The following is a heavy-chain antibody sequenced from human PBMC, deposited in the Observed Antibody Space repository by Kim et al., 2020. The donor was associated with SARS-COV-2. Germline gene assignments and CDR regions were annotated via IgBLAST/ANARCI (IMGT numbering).Heavy chain of an antibody. J-gene: IGHJ5*02. CDR3: AGEATFDTWFAP. V-gene: IGHV1-46*01. D-gene: IGHD1-26*01. Sequence: ATYAQKFKGRVTVTRDASTRTVYLELTSLTFEDTAVYFCAGEATFDTWFAPWGQGTLVTVSS. CDR2: A.